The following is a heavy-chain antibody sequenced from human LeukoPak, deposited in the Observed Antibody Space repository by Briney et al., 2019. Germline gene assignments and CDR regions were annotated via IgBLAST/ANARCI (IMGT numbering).Heavy chain of an antibody. Sequence: GGSLRLSCAASGFIFSRYNMNWVRQAPGKGLEWVSSISSSSDYIYYADSVKGRFTISRDNAKNSLHLQMNSLRAEDTAVYYCARGSYGDYPGYWGQGTLVTVSS. V-gene: IGHV3-21*01. D-gene: IGHD4-17*01. CDR3: ARGSYGDYPGY. CDR1: GFIFSRYN. CDR2: ISSSSDYI. J-gene: IGHJ4*02.